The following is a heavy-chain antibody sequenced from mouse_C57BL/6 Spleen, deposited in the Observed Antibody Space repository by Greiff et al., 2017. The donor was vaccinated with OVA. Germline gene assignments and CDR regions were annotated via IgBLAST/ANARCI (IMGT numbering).Heavy chain of an antibody. D-gene: IGHD3-3*01. CDR2: IDPETGGT. CDR3: TRGGDSETGFAY. V-gene: IGHV1-15*01. CDR1: GYTFTDYE. Sequence: QVQLQQSGAELVRPGASVTLSCKASGYTFTDYEMHWVKQTPVRGLEWIGAIDPETGGTAYNQKFKGKATLTADKPSSPAYMELRSLTSEDSAGYYCTRGGDSETGFAYWGQGTLVTVSA. J-gene: IGHJ3*01.